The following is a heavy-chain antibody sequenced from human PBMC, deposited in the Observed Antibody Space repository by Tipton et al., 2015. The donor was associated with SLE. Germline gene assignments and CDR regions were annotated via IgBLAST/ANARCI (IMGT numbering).Heavy chain of an antibody. CDR3: ARVILGLDAFDI. V-gene: IGHV1-2*02. J-gene: IGHJ3*02. D-gene: IGHD3-16*01. CDR2: FNPNSGGT. Sequence: QVQLVQSGAEVKKPGASVKVSCKASGYTFTGYYMHWVRQAPGQGLEWMGWFNPNSGGTNYAQKFQGRVTMTRDTSTSTVYMELSSLRSEDTAVYYCARVILGLDAFDIWGQGTMVTVSS. CDR1: GYTFTGYY.